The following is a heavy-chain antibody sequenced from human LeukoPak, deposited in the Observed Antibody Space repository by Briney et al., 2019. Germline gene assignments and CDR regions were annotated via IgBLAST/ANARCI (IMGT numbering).Heavy chain of an antibody. V-gene: IGHV3-48*04. CDR2: ISSSSSTI. CDR3: ARKVVPAAKRGGAFDI. D-gene: IGHD2-2*01. Sequence: GGSLRLSCAASGFTFSSYWMSWVRQAPGKGLEWVSYISSSSSTIYYADSVKGRFTISRDNAKNSLYLQMNSLRAEDTAVYYCARKVVPAAKRGGAFDIWGQGTMVTVSS. CDR1: GFTFSSYW. J-gene: IGHJ3*02.